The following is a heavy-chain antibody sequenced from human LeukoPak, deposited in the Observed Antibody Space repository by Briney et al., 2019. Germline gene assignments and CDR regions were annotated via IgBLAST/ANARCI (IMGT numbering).Heavy chain of an antibody. CDR1: GFSFSSHG. J-gene: IGHJ4*02. Sequence: GGSLRPSCAASGFSFSSHGMSWVRQAPGKGLEWVSGIIGGAGSTYYADSVKGRFTISGDNSKNTLFLQMNSLRAEDTAVYYCAHGAMYQLDYWGQGTLVTVSS. CDR2: IIGGAGST. D-gene: IGHD2-2*01. CDR3: AHGAMYQLDY. V-gene: IGHV3-23*01.